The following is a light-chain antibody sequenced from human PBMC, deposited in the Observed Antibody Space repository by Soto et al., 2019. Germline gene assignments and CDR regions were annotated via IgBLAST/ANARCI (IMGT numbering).Light chain of an antibody. CDR2: GAT. J-gene: IGKJ1*01. CDR1: QSVSTFH. CDR3: QQYGSSPRT. V-gene: IGKV3-20*01. Sequence: DIVLTQSPASLSLSPGERATLSCRASQSVSTFHFAWYQQRPGQAPRLLIYGATSRATGIPDRFSASVSGTDFTLTISRLEPEDFAVYHCQQYGSSPRTFGQGIKVEIK.